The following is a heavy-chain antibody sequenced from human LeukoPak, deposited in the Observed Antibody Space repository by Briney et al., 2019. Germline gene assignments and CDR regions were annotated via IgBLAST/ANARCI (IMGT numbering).Heavy chain of an antibody. D-gene: IGHD3-16*01. J-gene: IGHJ6*02. CDR3: ARGGGLDV. V-gene: IGHV3-30*04. CDR2: ISYEGSVT. CDR1: GFTFSNYA. Sequence: GKSLRLSCAASGFTFSNYAFHWVRQPPGKGLEWAAVISYEGSVTYYADSVKGRFTISRDNAKNSLYLQMSNLRAEDTAVYFCARGGGLDVWGQGATVTVSS.